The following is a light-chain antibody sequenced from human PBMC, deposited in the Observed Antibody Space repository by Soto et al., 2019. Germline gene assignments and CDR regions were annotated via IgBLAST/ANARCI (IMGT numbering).Light chain of an antibody. CDR2: GAS. V-gene: IGKV3D-15*01. CDR3: QQYNNWPPSIT. CDR1: QGISTS. J-gene: IGKJ5*01. Sequence: MTQSPSSLSASVGDTVTITCRASQGISTSIAWYQHKPGLAPRLLVYGASRRATGIPDRFSGSGSGTEFTLTISSLQSEDFAVYYCQQYNNWPPSITFGQGTRLEI.